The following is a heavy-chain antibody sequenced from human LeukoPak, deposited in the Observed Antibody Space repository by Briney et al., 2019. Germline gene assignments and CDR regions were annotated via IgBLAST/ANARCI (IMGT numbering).Heavy chain of an antibody. CDR2: ISSSGSTI. Sequence: PGGSLRPSCAASGFTFSDYYMSWIRQAPGKGLEWVSYISSSGSTIYYADSVKGRFTISRDNAKNSLYLQMNSLRAEDTAVYYCAAKYYDFWSGYYDWGQGTLVTVSS. CDR1: GFTFSDYY. CDR3: AAKYYDFWSGYYD. J-gene: IGHJ4*02. V-gene: IGHV3-11*04. D-gene: IGHD3-3*01.